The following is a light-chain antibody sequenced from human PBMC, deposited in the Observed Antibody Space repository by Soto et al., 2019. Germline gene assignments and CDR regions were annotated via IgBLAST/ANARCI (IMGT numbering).Light chain of an antibody. CDR1: QSVSSSY. CDR2: GAS. J-gene: IGKJ5*01. V-gene: IGKV3-20*01. Sequence: EIVLTQSPGTLSLSPGERATLSCRASQSVSSSYFAWYQQKPGQAPRLLIYGASNRATGIPDRFSGSESGTDFTLTNSRLEPEDFAVYYCQQYGSSPITFGQGTRLEIK. CDR3: QQYGSSPIT.